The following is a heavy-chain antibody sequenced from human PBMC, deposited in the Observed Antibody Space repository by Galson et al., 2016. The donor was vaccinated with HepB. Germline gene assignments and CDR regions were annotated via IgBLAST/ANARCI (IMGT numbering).Heavy chain of an antibody. V-gene: IGHV4-39*01. J-gene: IGHJ5*02. Sequence: ETLSLTCTVSGGSISSSDYYWGWIRQPPGKGLDWIGSISYSGTTDYNPSLRHRITIFIDTSKNQFPLKMSSVPAADTALYFCAGHGPKVRGWWGKWFDPWGPGTLVTVSS. CDR1: GGSISSSDYY. CDR3: AGHGPKVRGWWGKWFDP. D-gene: IGHD2-8*02. CDR2: ISYSGTT.